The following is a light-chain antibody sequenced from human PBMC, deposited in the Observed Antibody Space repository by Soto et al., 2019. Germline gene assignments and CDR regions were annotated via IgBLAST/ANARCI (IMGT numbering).Light chain of an antibody. CDR1: SSDVGGYNY. V-gene: IGLV2-14*01. Sequence: QSVLTQPASVSGSPGQSITISCTGTSSDVGGYNYVSWYQQHPGKAPKLMIYDVSNRPSGVSNRFSGPKSGNTASLTISGLQAEDESDYCCSSYTSSSTLVFGGGTKLTVL. J-gene: IGLJ2*01. CDR3: SSYTSSSTLV. CDR2: DVS.